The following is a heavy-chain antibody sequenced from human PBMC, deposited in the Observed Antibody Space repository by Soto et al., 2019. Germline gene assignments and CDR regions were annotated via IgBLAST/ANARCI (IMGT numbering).Heavy chain of an antibody. V-gene: IGHV3-23*01. CDR1: GFTFSSYA. D-gene: IGHD6-13*01. J-gene: IGHJ3*02. CDR3: AKDQGGKKAAAAPRPLMYAFDI. CDR2: ISGSGGST. Sequence: GGSLRLSCAASGFTFSSYAMSWVRQAPGKGLEWVSAISGSGGSTYYADSVKGRFTISRDNSKNTLYLQMNSLRAEDTAVYYCAKDQGGKKAAAAPRPLMYAFDIWGQGTMVTVSS.